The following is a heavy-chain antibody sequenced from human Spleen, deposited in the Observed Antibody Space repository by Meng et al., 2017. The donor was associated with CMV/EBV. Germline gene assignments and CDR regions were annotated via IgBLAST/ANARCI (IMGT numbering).Heavy chain of an antibody. V-gene: IGHV1-46*01. D-gene: IGHD2-2*01. Sequence: ASVKVSCKASGYTFTSYYMHWVRQAPGQGLEWMGIINPSGGSTSYAQKFQGRVTMTRDTSTSTVYMELSSLRSDDTAVYYCARDQNVVVPASIDYYYYYGMDVWGQGTTVTVSS. J-gene: IGHJ6*02. CDR3: ARDQNVVVPASIDYYYYYGMDV. CDR2: INPSGGST. CDR1: GYTFTSYY.